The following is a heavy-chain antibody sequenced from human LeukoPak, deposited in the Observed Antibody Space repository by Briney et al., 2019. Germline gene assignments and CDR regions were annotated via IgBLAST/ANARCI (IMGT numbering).Heavy chain of an antibody. CDR2: INHSGST. CDR1: GGSFSGYY. J-gene: IGHJ6*02. V-gene: IGHV4-34*01. CDR3: ARGNPLGFGERGSGVDV. Sequence: SETLSLTCAVYGGSFSGYYWSWIRQPPGKGLEWIGEINHSGSTNYNPSLKSRVTISVDTSKNQFSLKLSSVTAADTAVYYCARGNPLGFGERGSGVDVWGQGTTVTVSS. D-gene: IGHD3-10*01.